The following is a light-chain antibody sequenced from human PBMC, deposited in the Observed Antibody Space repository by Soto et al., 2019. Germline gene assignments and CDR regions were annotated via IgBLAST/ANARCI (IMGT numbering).Light chain of an antibody. J-gene: IGKJ2*01. CDR2: GAS. CDR1: QKIHNF. CDR3: QQSYSAPRT. Sequence: DIQMTQSPSTLSASIGERVTITCRASQKIHNFVSWYQQKPGKAPKLLIYGASNLQSGVPSRFSGSGSETGFTLTISSLQPEDFATYYCQQSYSAPRTFGQGTKVDIK. V-gene: IGKV1-39*01.